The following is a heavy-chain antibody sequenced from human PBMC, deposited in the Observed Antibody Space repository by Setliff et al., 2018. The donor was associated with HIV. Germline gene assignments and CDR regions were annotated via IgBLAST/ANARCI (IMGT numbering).Heavy chain of an antibody. CDR2: ISGSGGST. D-gene: IGHD5-12*01. CDR3: AKGIDGYTPPCAFDY. CDR1: GFTFSHAW. Sequence: GGSLRLSCAASGFTFSHAWMSWVRQAPGKGLERVSGISGSGGSTYYTDSVKGRFTISRDNSKNTLFLQMNSLRAEDTAVYYCAKGIDGYTPPCAFDYWGQGTLVTVS. J-gene: IGHJ4*02. V-gene: IGHV3-23*01.